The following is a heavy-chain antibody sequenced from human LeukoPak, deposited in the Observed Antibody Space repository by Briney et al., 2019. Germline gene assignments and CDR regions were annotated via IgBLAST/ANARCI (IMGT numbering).Heavy chain of an antibody. D-gene: IGHD1-7*01. V-gene: IGHV1-69*06. CDR3: ARAHNWKYGTFDY. J-gene: IGHJ4*02. Sequence: SVKVSCKASGGTFSSYAISWVRQAPGQGLEWMGGIIPIFGTANYAQKFQGRVTITADKSTSTAYMELSSLRSEDTAVYYCARAHNWKYGTFDYWGQGTLVTVSS. CDR1: GGTFSSYA. CDR2: IIPIFGTA.